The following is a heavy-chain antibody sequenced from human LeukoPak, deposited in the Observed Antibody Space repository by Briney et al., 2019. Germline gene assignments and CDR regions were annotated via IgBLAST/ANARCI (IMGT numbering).Heavy chain of an antibody. J-gene: IGHJ4*02. CDR2: IDRAGTSI. CDR3: ARRRYDSSGYIAY. CDR1: GFTFSRYN. D-gene: IGHD3-22*01. Sequence: GGSLRLSCAGSGFTFSRYNMNWVRQAPGRGLEWLSYIDRAGTSIYYADSVKGRFTISRDNAKNSLYLQMNSLRAEDTAVYYCARRRYDSSGYIAYWGQGTLVTVSS. V-gene: IGHV3-48*03.